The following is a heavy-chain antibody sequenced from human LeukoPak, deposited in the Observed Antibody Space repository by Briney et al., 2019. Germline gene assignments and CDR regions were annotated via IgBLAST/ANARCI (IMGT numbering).Heavy chain of an antibody. Sequence: GGSLRLSCAASRFTFSSYWMTWVRQAPGKGLEWVANIKQDGSEKYYVGSVKGRFTISRDNSKNTVYLQMNSLEHEDTAVYYCAKEGSGSLWSFDSWGQGTLVTVSS. D-gene: IGHD3-10*01. CDR3: AKEGSGSLWSFDS. CDR2: IKQDGSEK. V-gene: IGHV3-7*01. CDR1: RFTFSSYW. J-gene: IGHJ4*02.